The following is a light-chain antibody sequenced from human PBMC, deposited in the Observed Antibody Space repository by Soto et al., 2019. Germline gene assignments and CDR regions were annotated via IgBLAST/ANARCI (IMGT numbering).Light chain of an antibody. Sequence: QPVLTQSSSASASLGSSVRLTCTLSSGHSTYIIAWHQQQLGKAPRYLMNLEGSGRYSKGSGVPDRFSGSSSGADRYLTISNLQFEDEADYYCETWDSNTRLFGGGTKVTVL. CDR2: LEGSGRY. V-gene: IGLV4-60*02. J-gene: IGLJ3*02. CDR3: ETWDSNTRL. CDR1: SGHSTYI.